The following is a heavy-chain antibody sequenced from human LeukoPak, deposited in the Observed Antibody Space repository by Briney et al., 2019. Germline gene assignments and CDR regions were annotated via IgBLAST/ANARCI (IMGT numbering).Heavy chain of an antibody. Sequence: ASVKVSCKASGYTFTSYGISWVRQAPGQGLEWMGIINPSGGSTSYAQKFQGRVTMTRDTSTSTVYMELSSLRSEDTAVYYCARGLQLSTVTIRYYYYGMDVWGQGTTVTVSS. CDR1: GYTFTSYG. J-gene: IGHJ6*02. CDR2: INPSGGST. CDR3: ARGLQLSTVTIRYYYYGMDV. D-gene: IGHD4-17*01. V-gene: IGHV1-46*01.